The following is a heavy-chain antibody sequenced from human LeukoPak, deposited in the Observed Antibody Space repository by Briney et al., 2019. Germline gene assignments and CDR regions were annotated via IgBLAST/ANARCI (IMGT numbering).Heavy chain of an antibody. CDR3: ARPLIKGSYYDSSGYGH. CDR1: GFTFDDYG. J-gene: IGHJ4*02. V-gene: IGHV3-20*04. CDR2: INWNGGST. Sequence: GGSLRLSCAASGFTFDDYGMSWVRQAPGKGLEWVSGINWNGGSTGYADSVKGRFTISRDNAKNSLYLQMNSLRAEDTALYYCARPLIKGSYYDSSGYGHWGQGTLVTVSS. D-gene: IGHD3-22*01.